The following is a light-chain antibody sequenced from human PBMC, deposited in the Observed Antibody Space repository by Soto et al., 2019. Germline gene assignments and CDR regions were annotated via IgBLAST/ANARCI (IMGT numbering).Light chain of an antibody. CDR3: CSYAGSSTFDYV. CDR2: EGS. V-gene: IGLV2-23*03. J-gene: IGLJ1*01. Sequence: QSVLTQPASVSGSPGQSITISCTGTSSDVGSYNLVSWYQQHPGKAPKLMIYEGSKRPSGVSNRFSGSKSGNTASLTISGLQAEDEADYYCCSYAGSSTFDYVSGTGTKVTVL. CDR1: SSDVGSYNL.